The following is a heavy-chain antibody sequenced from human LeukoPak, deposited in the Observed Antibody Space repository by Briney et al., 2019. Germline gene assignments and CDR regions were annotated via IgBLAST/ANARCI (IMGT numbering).Heavy chain of an antibody. J-gene: IGHJ4*02. CDR3: ARDQTPYSGSYGSGY. D-gene: IGHD1-26*01. V-gene: IGHV4-39*07. Sequence: PSETLSLTCTVSGGSISSSSYYWGWIRQPPGKGLEWIGGIYYSGSTYYNPSLKSRVTISVDTSKNQFSLKLSSVTAADTAVYYCARDQTPYSGSYGSGYWGQGTLVTVSS. CDR1: GGSISSSSYY. CDR2: IYYSGST.